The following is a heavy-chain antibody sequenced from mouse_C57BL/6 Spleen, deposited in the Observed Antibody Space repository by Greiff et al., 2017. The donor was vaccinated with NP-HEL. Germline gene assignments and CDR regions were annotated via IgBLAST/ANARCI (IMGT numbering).Heavy chain of an antibody. CDR3: ASYEVYGNYSYYFDY. Sequence: VQLQQSDAELVKPGASVKISCKVSGYTFTDHTIHWMKQRPEQGLEWIGYIYPRDGSTKYNEKFKGKATLTADKSSSTAYMQLNSLTSEDSAVYFCASYEVYGNYSYYFDYWGQGTTLTVSS. CDR1: GYTFTDHT. CDR2: IYPRDGST. D-gene: IGHD2-1*01. J-gene: IGHJ2*01. V-gene: IGHV1-78*01.